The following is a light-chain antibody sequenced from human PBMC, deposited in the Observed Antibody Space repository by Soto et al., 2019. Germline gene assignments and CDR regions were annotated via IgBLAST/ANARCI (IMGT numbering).Light chain of an antibody. V-gene: IGKV3-11*01. CDR1: QHVGLF. CDR2: DAS. Sequence: GESATLSCRTSQHVGLFLAWYQQKSGQTPRLLIYDASSRAPGIPARFSGGGSGTDFTLTISSLEPEDFAVYYCQHRSDWLGTFGPGTKVDIK. J-gene: IGKJ3*01. CDR3: QHRSDWLGT.